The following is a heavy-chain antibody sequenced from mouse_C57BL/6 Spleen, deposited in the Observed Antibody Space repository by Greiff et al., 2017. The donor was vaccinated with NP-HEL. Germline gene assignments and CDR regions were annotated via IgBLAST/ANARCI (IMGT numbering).Heavy chain of an antibody. V-gene: IGHV1-53*01. J-gene: IGHJ4*01. CDR3: ARMVGREDYAMDY. Sequence: QVQLQQSGTELVKPGASVKLSCKASGYTFTSYWMHWVKQRPGQGLEWIGNINPSNGGTNYNEKFKSKATLTVDKSSSTAYMQLSSLTSEDSAVYYCARMVGREDYAMDYWGQGTSVTVSS. D-gene: IGHD1-1*02. CDR1: GYTFTSYW. CDR2: INPSNGGT.